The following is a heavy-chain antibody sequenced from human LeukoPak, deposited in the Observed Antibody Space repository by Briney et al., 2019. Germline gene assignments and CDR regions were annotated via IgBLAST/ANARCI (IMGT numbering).Heavy chain of an antibody. CDR3: ARSHFDSPYYYDSSGYYTDDAFDI. CDR1: GYSISSGYY. V-gene: IGHV4-38-2*02. J-gene: IGHJ3*02. CDR2: IYHSGST. D-gene: IGHD3-22*01. Sequence: SETLSLTCTVSGYSISSGYYWGWIRQPPGKGLEWIGSIYHSGSTYYNPSLKSRVTISVDTSKNQFSLKLSSVTAADTAVYYCARSHFDSPYYYDSSGYYTDDAFDIWGQGTMVTVSS.